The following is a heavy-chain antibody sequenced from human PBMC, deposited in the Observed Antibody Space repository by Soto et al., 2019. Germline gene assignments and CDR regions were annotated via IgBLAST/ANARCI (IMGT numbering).Heavy chain of an antibody. D-gene: IGHD2-2*02. CDR3: VHLPYTLYYFDY. V-gene: IGHV2-5*01. J-gene: IGHJ4*01. Sequence: QITLKESGPTLVKPTQTLTLTCTFSGFSLSTSGEGVGWIRQAPGKALDWLALIYWNDDKFYSPSLKRRLTITKDTSRNQVVLTMTNVDPVDTATYFCVHLPYTLYYFDYWGQEPWSPSPQ. CDR2: IYWNDDK. CDR1: GFSLSTSGEG.